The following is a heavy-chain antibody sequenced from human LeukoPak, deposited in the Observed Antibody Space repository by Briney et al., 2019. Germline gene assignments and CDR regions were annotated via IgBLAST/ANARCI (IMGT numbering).Heavy chain of an antibody. CDR3: ARGQPRGIAVAGHFDY. D-gene: IGHD6-19*01. Sequence: GGPLRLSCAASGFTFSSYAMSWVRQAPGKGLEWVSAISGSGGSTYYADSVKGRFTISRDNSKNTLYLQMNSLRAEDTAVYYCARGQPRGIAVAGHFDYWGQGTLVTVSS. J-gene: IGHJ4*02. V-gene: IGHV3-23*01. CDR1: GFTFSSYA. CDR2: ISGSGGST.